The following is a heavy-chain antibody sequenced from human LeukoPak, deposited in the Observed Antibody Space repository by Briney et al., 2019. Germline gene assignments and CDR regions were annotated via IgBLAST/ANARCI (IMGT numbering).Heavy chain of an antibody. D-gene: IGHD3-10*01. CDR2: IYYSGST. J-gene: IGHJ3*02. V-gene: IGHV4-30-4*01. Sequence: SETLSLTCTVSGGSISSGDYYWSWIRQPPGKGLEWIGYIYYSGSTYYNPSLKSRVTISVDTSKNQFSLKLSSVTAADTAVYYCARWAYGSGSYTFDIWGQGTMVTVSS. CDR3: ARWAYGSGSYTFDI. CDR1: GGSISSGDYY.